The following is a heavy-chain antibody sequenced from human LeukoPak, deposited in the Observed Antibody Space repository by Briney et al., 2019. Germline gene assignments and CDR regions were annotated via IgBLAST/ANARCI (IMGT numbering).Heavy chain of an antibody. D-gene: IGHD2-2*01. CDR2: ISSSGSTI. V-gene: IGHV3-11*01. CDR1: GFTFSDYY. Sequence: PGGSLRLSCAASGFTFSDYYMSWIRQAPGKGLEWVSYISSSGSTIYYAGSVKGRFTISRDNAKNSLYLQMNSLRAEDTAVYYCARTPHCSSTSCYQSGWFDPWGQGTLVTVSS. CDR3: ARTPHCSSTSCYQSGWFDP. J-gene: IGHJ5*02.